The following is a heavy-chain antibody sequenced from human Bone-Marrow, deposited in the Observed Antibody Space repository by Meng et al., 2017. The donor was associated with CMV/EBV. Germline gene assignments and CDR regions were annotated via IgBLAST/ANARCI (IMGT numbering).Heavy chain of an antibody. CDR2: IKQDGSEK. CDR1: GFTFSSYW. V-gene: IGHV3-7*01. Sequence: GESLKISCAASGFTFSSYWMSWVRQAPGKGLEWVANIKQDGSEKYYVDSVKGRFTISRDNAKNSLYLQMNSLRAEDTAVYYCTSCLDGYETYGLRITNSGGDYWGQGTLVTVSS. CDR3: TSCLDGYETYGLRITNSGGDY. J-gene: IGHJ4*02. D-gene: IGHD5-12*01.